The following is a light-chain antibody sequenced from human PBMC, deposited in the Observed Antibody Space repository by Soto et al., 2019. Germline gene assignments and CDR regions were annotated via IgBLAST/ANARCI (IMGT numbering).Light chain of an antibody. Sequence: DIVMTQSPLSLPVTPGEPASISCRSSQSLLHSNGYNYLDWYVQKPGQSPQVLIYLGSNRASGVPDRFSGSGSGTDFTLKISRVEAEDVGLYYCMQGLRTPLTFGGGTKVEIK. V-gene: IGKV2-28*01. CDR1: QSLLHSNGYNY. CDR2: LGS. J-gene: IGKJ4*01. CDR3: MQGLRTPLT.